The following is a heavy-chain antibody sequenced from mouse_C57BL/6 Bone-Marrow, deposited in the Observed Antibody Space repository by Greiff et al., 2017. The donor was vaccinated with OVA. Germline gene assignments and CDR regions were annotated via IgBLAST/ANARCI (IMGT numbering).Heavy chain of an antibody. CDR3: ASWKYDEGPYDYAMDY. CDR2: ISYDGSN. D-gene: IGHD2-12*01. Sequence: EVKLMESGPGLVKPSQSLSLTCSVTGYSITSGYFWNWIRQFPGNKLEWMGYISYDGSNNYNPSLKNRISITRDTSKNQFFLKLNSVTTEDTATYYCASWKYDEGPYDYAMDYWGQGTSVTVSS. CDR1: GYSITSGYF. V-gene: IGHV3-6*01. J-gene: IGHJ4*01.